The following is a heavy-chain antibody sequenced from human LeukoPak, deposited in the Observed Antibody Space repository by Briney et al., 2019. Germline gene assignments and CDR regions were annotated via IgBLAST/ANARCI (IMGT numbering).Heavy chain of an antibody. V-gene: IGHV5-51*01. Sequence: AGESLKISSKGSGYSFTSYWIGWVRQMPGKGLEWMGIIYPGDSDTRYSPSFQGQVTISADKSISTAYLQWSTLKASDTAMYYCASLWAGIAAAGNWFDPWGQGTLVTVSS. D-gene: IGHD6-13*01. J-gene: IGHJ5*02. CDR1: GYSFTSYW. CDR2: IYPGDSDT. CDR3: ASLWAGIAAAGNWFDP.